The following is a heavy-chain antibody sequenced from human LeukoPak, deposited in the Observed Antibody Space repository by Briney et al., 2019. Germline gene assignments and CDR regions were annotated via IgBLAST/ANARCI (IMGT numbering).Heavy chain of an antibody. Sequence: GASVKVSCKASGYTFTGYFMHWGRRTPGQGRRWMGWINPNSGGTKYAQKFQGRVTMTRDTSISTAYMELSRLRSDDTAVYYCVRVRIQLWFLVDYWGQGTLVTVSS. V-gene: IGHV1-2*02. CDR1: GYTFTGYF. CDR2: INPNSGGT. J-gene: IGHJ4*02. D-gene: IGHD5-18*01. CDR3: VRVRIQLWFLVDY.